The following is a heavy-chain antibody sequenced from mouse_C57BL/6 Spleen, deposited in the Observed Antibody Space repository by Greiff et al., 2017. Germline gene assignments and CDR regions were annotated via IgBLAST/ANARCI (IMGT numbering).Heavy chain of an antibody. V-gene: IGHV1-50*01. CDR3: ARFNYGNYYFDD. D-gene: IGHD2-1*01. CDR2: IDPSDSNT. CDR1: GYTFTSYW. J-gene: IGHJ2*01. Sequence: QVQLQQPGAELVKPGASVKLSCKASGYTFTSYWMQWVKQRPGQGLEWIGGIDPSDSNTNYNQKFKGKATLTVDTSSSTTYMQLSSLTSEDAAVYYCARFNYGNYYFDDWGQGTTLTVSS.